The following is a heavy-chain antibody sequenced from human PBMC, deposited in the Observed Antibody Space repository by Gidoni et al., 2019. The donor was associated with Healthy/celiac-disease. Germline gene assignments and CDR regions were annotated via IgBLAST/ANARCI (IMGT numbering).Heavy chain of an antibody. D-gene: IGHD5-18*01. J-gene: IGHJ6*02. CDR2: ISYDGSNK. CDR3: AREGGYSYGFVYYYGMDV. Sequence: QVQLVESGGGVVQPGRSLRLSCAASGFTFSSYGMHWVRQAPGKGLEWVAVISYDGSNKYYADSVKGRFTISRDNSKNTLYLQMNSLRAEDTAVYYCAREGGYSYGFVYYYGMDVWGQGTTVTVSS. V-gene: IGHV3-30*03. CDR1: GFTFSSYG.